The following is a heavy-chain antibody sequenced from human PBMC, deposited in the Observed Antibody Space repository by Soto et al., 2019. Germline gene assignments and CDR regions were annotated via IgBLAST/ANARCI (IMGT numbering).Heavy chain of an antibody. D-gene: IGHD6-13*01. CDR2: IIPIFGTA. CDR1: GGTFSSYA. CDR3: ARREDSSSWYSWFDP. Sequence: SVKVSCKASGGTFSSYAISWVRQAPGQGLEWMGGIIPIFGTANYAQKFQGRVTITADESTSTGYMELSSLKSEVKCEYDCARREDSSSWYSWFDPWGRGTLVTLAS. V-gene: IGHV1-69*13. J-gene: IGHJ5*02.